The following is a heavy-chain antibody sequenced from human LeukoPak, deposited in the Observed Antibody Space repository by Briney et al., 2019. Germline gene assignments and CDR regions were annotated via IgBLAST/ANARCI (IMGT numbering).Heavy chain of an antibody. CDR2: IRQDGSDR. CDR3: ARDLRPYSSGWYLY. V-gene: IGHV3-7*03. D-gene: IGHD6-19*01. J-gene: IGHJ4*02. Sequence: GGSLRLSCAAPGFTFSSYWMSWVRQAPGKGLEWVANIRQDGSDRYYVDSVKGRFTISRDNAKNSLYLQMNSLRAEDTAVYYCARDLRPYSSGWYLYWGQGTLVTVSS. CDR1: GFTFSSYW.